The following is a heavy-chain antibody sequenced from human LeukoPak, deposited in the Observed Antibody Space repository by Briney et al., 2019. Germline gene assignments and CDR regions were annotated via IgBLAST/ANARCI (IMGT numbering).Heavy chain of an antibody. J-gene: IGHJ4*02. Sequence: GGSLRLSCAASGFTFSSYAMSWVRQAPGKGLEWVAAISGSGGSTYYADSVKGRFTISRDNSKNTLYLQMNSLRAEDTAVYYCAKDWAQRIAARPGLLDYWGQGTLVTVSS. CDR2: ISGSGGST. D-gene: IGHD6-6*01. V-gene: IGHV3-23*01. CDR1: GFTFSSYA. CDR3: AKDWAQRIAARPGLLDY.